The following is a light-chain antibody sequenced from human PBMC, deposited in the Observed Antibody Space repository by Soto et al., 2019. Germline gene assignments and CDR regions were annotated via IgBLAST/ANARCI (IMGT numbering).Light chain of an antibody. CDR2: GAS. J-gene: IGKJ5*01. Sequence: EIVLIQSPGTLSLSPGERATLSCRASQSVSTTYLAWYQQKPGQAPRLLIYGASSRAAGIPDRFSGSGSGTDFTLTISSLEPEDFAIYYCQQRQYWPPITFGQGTRLEIK. CDR1: QSVSTTY. V-gene: IGKV3D-20*02. CDR3: QQRQYWPPIT.